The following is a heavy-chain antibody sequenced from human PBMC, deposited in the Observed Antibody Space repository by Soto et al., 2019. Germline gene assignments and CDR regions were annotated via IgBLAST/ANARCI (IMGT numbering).Heavy chain of an antibody. CDR3: ARDRVLDGSYRIFDY. CDR2: ISYDGSNK. D-gene: IGHD3-16*02. V-gene: IGHV3-30-3*01. Sequence: QVQLVESGGGVVQPGRSLRLSCAASGFTFSSYAMHWVRQAPGKGLEWVAVISYDGSNKYYADSVKGRFTISRDNSKNTLYLQMNSLRAEDTAVYYCARDRVLDGSYRIFDYWGQGTLVTVSS. J-gene: IGHJ4*02. CDR1: GFTFSSYA.